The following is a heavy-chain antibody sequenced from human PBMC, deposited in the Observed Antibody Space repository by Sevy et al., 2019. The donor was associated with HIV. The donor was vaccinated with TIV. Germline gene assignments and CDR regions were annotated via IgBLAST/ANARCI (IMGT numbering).Heavy chain of an antibody. CDR1: GINFSNSI. CDR2: MSFDGSFQ. J-gene: IGHJ3*02. V-gene: IGHV3-30*04. D-gene: IGHD1-26*01. CDR3: AREGETSGHAGAFDI. Sequence: GGSLRLSCSASGINFSNSIIHWVRQAPGKGLEWVALMSFDGSFQYYGDSEMGRVTISRDDSKNTFYLQVNSLRVEDTAVYYCAREGETSGHAGAFDIWGQGTMVTVSS.